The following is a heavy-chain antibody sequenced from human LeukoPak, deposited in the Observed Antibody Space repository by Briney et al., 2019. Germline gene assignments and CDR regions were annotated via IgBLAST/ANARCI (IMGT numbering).Heavy chain of an antibody. V-gene: IGHV3-74*01. D-gene: IGHD3-10*01. J-gene: IGHJ4*02. CDR1: GFTFRSYW. CDR2: VNTDGSTT. CDR3: SFSGSLSVY. Sequence: PGGSLRLSCAASGFTFRSYWMYWVRQAPGKGLVWVSRVNTDGSTTGYADSVKGRFTISRDNAKNTLYLQMNSLRAEDTAVYYCSFSGSLSVYWEQGTLVTVSS.